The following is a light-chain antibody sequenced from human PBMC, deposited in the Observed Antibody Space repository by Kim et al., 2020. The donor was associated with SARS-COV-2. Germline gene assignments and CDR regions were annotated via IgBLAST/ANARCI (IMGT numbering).Light chain of an antibody. Sequence: VTSACTGSSSKIGAGYDVHWYQQLPGTAPKLLIYGNSNRPSGFPDRFSGSKSGTSASLAITGLQAEDEADYYCQSYDSSLSGSGVVFGGGTQLTVL. V-gene: IGLV1-40*01. CDR2: GNS. CDR3: QSYDSSLSGSGVV. J-gene: IGLJ2*01. CDR1: SSKIGAGYD.